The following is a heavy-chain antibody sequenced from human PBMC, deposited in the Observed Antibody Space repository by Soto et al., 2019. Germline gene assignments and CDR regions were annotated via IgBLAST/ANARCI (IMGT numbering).Heavy chain of an antibody. CDR1: GFTFSSYP. CDR2: ISGSGGST. Sequence: EVQLLESGGGLVQPGGSLRLSCAASGFTFSSYPMRWVRQAPGKGLEWVSAISGSGGSTYYADSVKGRFTISRDNSKNTLYVQMNSLRAEDTAVYYCARRGSGSEYDYWGQGTLVTVSS. J-gene: IGHJ4*02. D-gene: IGHD1-26*01. CDR3: ARRGSGSEYDY. V-gene: IGHV3-23*01.